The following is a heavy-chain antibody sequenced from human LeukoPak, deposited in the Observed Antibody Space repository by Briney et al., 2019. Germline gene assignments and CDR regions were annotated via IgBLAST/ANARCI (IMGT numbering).Heavy chain of an antibody. J-gene: IGHJ6*02. CDR2: INRDGSRT. CDR1: GITFSSYW. Sequence: PGGSLRVSCEASGITFSSYWMHWVRQAPGKGLVWVSRINRDGSRTSYADSVKGRFTISRDNAKNTLYLQMNSLRAEDTAVYYCARDRTYVMDVWGQGTTVTVSS. CDR3: ARDRTYVMDV. V-gene: IGHV3-74*01.